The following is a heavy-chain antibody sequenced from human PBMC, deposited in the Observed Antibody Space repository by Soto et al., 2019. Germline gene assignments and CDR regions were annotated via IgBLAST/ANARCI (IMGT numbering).Heavy chain of an antibody. V-gene: IGHV4-39*01. Sequence: QLQLQESGPGLVKPSETLSLTCTVSGGSISSSNYYWGWIRQPPGKGLEWIVCIYYSGSTYYNPSLKRCVTISVDTSKTPSSLKLSPVTAADTAVYYCARHGKEGLGEACYISSYYYYYGMDVWGQGTTVTVSS. CDR2: IYYSGST. D-gene: IGHD6-13*01. J-gene: IGHJ6*02. CDR3: ARHGKEGLGEACYISSYYYYYGMDV. CDR1: GGSISSSNYY.